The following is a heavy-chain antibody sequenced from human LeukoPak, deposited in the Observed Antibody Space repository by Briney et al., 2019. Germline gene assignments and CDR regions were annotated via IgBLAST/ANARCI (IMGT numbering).Heavy chain of an antibody. J-gene: IGHJ4*02. V-gene: IGHV3-7*01. CDR1: GFTFSSYW. D-gene: IGHD3-3*01. CDR3: ARESDDFWSGYYPMIDY. CDR2: IKQDGSEK. Sequence: PGGSLRLXCAASGFTFSSYWMSWVRQAPGKELEWVASIKQDGSEKYYVDSVKGRFAISRDNAKNSLYLQMNSLRAEDTAVYYCARESDDFWSGYYPMIDYWGQGTLVTVSS.